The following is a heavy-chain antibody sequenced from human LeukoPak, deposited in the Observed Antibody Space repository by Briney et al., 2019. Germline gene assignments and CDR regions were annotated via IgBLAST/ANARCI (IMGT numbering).Heavy chain of an antibody. D-gene: IGHD6-6*01. Sequence: GESLKISCKGSGYRFTSYWIGWVRQMPGKGLKWMGIIYPGDSDTRYSPSFQGQVTISADKSISTAYLQWSSLKASDTAMYYCARYWGGSSSLFHYYYMDVWGKGTTVTVSS. CDR2: IYPGDSDT. V-gene: IGHV5-51*01. CDR1: GYRFTSYW. CDR3: ARYWGGSSSLFHYYYMDV. J-gene: IGHJ6*03.